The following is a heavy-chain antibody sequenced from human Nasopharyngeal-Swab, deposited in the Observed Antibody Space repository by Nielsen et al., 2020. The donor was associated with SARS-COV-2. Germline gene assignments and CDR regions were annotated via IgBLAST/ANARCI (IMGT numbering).Heavy chain of an antibody. V-gene: IGHV4-39*07. Sequence: SETLSLTCTVSGGSISSSSYYWCWIRQPPGKGLEWIGSIYYSGSTYYNPSLKSRVTISVDTSKNQFSLKLSSVTAADTAVYYCARESPPDWYFDLWGRGTLVTVSS. CDR3: ARESPPDWYFDL. CDR1: GGSISSSSYY. CDR2: IYYSGST. J-gene: IGHJ2*01.